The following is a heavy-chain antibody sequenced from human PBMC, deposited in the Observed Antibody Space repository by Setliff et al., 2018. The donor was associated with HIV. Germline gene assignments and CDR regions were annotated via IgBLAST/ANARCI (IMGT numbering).Heavy chain of an antibody. CDR2: MSPNSDNR. D-gene: IGHD2-15*01. V-gene: IGHV1-8*01. CDR1: GYTFTTHD. CDR3: AKPRIFDSFDV. J-gene: IGHJ3*01. Sequence: ASVKVSCKASGYTFTTHDNTHDINWVRQAPGQGLEWMGWMSPNSDNRGYAQKFQGRVTMTRDTSTNTVYLELKGLTSDDTAVYYCAKPRIFDSFDVWGPGTVVTVSS.